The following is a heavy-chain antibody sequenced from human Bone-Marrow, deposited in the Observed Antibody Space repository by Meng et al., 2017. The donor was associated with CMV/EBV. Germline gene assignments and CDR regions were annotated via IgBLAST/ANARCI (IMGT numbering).Heavy chain of an antibody. CDR1: GFTFSDYY. D-gene: IGHD2-2*01. Sequence: GESLKISCAASGFTFSDYYMSWIRQAPGKGLEWVSYISSSGSTIYYADSVKGRFTISRDNAKNPLYLQMNSLRAEDTAVYYRARDEGYCSSTSCYGGGWFDPWGQGTLVTVSS. CDR3: ARDEGYCSSTSCYGGGWFDP. J-gene: IGHJ5*02. CDR2: ISSSGSTI. V-gene: IGHV3-11*01.